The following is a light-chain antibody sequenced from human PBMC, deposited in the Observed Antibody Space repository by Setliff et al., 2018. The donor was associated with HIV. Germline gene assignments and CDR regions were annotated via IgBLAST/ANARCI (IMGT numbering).Light chain of an antibody. J-gene: IGLJ2*01. CDR2: EDN. CDR1: SGSIASNY. CDR3: QSYDSSNGVV. V-gene: IGLV6-57*01. Sequence: QTHSVSESPGKTVTISCTRSSGSIASNYVQWYQQRPGSSPTVIYEDNQRPSGVPDRFSGSVDSSSNSASLIISGLKTEDEADYYCQSYDSSNGVVFGGGTKVTVL.